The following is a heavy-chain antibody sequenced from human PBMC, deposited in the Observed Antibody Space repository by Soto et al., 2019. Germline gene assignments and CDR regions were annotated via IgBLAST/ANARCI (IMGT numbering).Heavy chain of an antibody. D-gene: IGHD1-1*01. CDR2: LSSDGFGA. CDR3: ARVTPGNNLYYFSGLDV. V-gene: IGHV3-74*03. J-gene: IGHJ6*02. CDR1: GFSLSPYW. Sequence: QPGGSLRLSCAASGFSLSPYWMHWVRQAPGRGLEWVSRLSSDGFGAAYADSVKGRFTISRDNSKNTLYLQMNSLRPGDTGVFYCARVTPGNNLYYFSGLDVWGQGTSVTVSS.